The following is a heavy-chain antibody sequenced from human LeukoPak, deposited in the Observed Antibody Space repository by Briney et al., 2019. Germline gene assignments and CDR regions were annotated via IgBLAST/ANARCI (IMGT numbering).Heavy chain of an antibody. CDR2: INPNSGGT. V-gene: IGHV1-2*02. J-gene: IGHJ4*02. CDR1: GYTFTGYY. Sequence: ASVKVSCKASGYTFTGYYMHWVRQAPGQELEWMGWINPNSGGTNYAQKFQGRITMTRDTSISTAYMELSRLRSDDTAVYYCATCSGGSCYSPDHWGQGTLVTVSS. CDR3: ATCSGGSCYSPDH. D-gene: IGHD2-15*01.